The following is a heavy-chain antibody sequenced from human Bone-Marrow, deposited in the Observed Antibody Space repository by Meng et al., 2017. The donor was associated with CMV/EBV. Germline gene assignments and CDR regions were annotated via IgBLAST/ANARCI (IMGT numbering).Heavy chain of an antibody. CDR2: IYYSGST. D-gene: IGHD7-27*01. J-gene: IGHJ6*02. Sequence: SETLSLTCTVSGGSISSYYWSWIRQPPGKGLEWSGYIYYSGSTNYNPSLKSRVTISVDTSKNQFSLKLSYVTAADTAVYYCARVPGQEYYYYYGMDVWGQGSTVTVSS. V-gene: IGHV4-59*01. CDR3: ARVPGQEYYYYYGMDV. CDR1: GGSISSYY.